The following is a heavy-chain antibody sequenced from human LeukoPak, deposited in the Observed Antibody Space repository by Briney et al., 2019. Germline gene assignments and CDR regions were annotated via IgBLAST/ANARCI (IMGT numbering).Heavy chain of an antibody. Sequence: GESLKISCKGSGYDFTTYWIAWVRQVPGKGLEWMGIIYPDDSDTIYSPSFQGQVTISADASISAAYLQWSSLKASDTAMYYCARLAMAVAGHWWSSAFDYWGQGTLVTVSS. J-gene: IGHJ4*02. CDR1: GYDFTTYW. V-gene: IGHV5-51*01. D-gene: IGHD6-19*01. CDR3: ARLAMAVAGHWWSSAFDY. CDR2: IYPDDSDT.